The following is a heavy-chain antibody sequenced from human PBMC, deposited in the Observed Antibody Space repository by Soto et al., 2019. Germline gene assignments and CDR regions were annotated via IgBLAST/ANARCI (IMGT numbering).Heavy chain of an antibody. D-gene: IGHD3-3*01. Sequence: KTGGSLRLSCAASGFTFSRYTMNWVRQAPGKGLEWLSAISGSGSYIYYAASVKGRFTISRDNAKNSLYLQMNSLSGEDTGINYCARDPSGALPGFDYWGLGNLVTVSS. CDR1: GFTFSRYT. CDR2: ISGSGSYI. V-gene: IGHV3-21*06. J-gene: IGHJ4*02. CDR3: ARDPSGALPGFDY.